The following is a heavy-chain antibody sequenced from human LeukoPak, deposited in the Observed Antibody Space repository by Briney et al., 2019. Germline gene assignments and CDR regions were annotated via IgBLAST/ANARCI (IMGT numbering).Heavy chain of an antibody. Sequence: ASVKVSCKASGYTFTSYGISWVRQAPGQGLEWMGWISAYNGNTNYAQKLQGRVTMTTDTSTSTAYMELRSLRSDDTAVYYCAKTAYYDILTGFDYGMDVWGQGTTVTVSS. D-gene: IGHD3-9*01. CDR2: ISAYNGNT. V-gene: IGHV1-18*01. CDR1: GYTFTSYG. CDR3: AKTAYYDILTGFDYGMDV. J-gene: IGHJ6*02.